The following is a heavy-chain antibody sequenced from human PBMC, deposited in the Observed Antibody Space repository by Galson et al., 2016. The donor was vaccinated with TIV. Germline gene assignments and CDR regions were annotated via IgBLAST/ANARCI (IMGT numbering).Heavy chain of an antibody. CDR2: IYPVDSDT. D-gene: IGHD6-25*01. V-gene: IGHV5-51*03. J-gene: IGHJ4*02. CDR3: ARERDSGYAYYFDF. CDR1: GYRFSNYW. Sequence: QSGAEVKEPGESLKISCKGSGYRFSNYWIAWVRQMPGKGLEWMGVIYPVDSDTRYSPSFQGQVTISADKSISTAYLQWNSLKASDNAIYYCARERDSGYAYYFDFWGQGTLVTVSS.